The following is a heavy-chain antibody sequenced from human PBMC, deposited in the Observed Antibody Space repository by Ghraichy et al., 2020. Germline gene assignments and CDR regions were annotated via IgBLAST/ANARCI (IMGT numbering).Heavy chain of an antibody. V-gene: IGHV4-59*08. CDR2: VYYNGNT. J-gene: IGHJ6*02. D-gene: IGHD5-18*01. CDR1: GGSIRSYY. CDR3: ARRGRGYSLYFYGLDI. Sequence: LSLICTVSGGSIRSYYWSWIRHPPGKGLEWIGYVYYNGNTDYSPSLKIRATISVDTSKNQFSLRLTSVTAADTAVYYCARRGRGYSLYFYGLDIWGQGTTVTVSS.